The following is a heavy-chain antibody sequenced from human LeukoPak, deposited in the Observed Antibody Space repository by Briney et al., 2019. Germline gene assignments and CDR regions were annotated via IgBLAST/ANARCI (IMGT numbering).Heavy chain of an antibody. Sequence: SETLSLTCAVSGGSISSSNWWSWVRQPPGKGLEWIGEIYHSGSTNYNPSLKSRVTISVDKSKNQFSLKLSSVTAADTAVYYCARVAGIAVAGTTGYFDYWGQGTLVTVSS. CDR1: GGSISSSNW. CDR2: IYHSGST. D-gene: IGHD6-19*01. J-gene: IGHJ4*02. V-gene: IGHV4-4*02. CDR3: ARVAGIAVAGTTGYFDY.